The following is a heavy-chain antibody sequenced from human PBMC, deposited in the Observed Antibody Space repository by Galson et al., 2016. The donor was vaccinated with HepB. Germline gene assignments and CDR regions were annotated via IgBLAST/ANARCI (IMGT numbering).Heavy chain of an antibody. CDR1: GFIFKYYA. Sequence: SLRLSCAASGFIFKYYAMHWVRHAPGKGLEWVSSISWNSGIIGYADSVKGRFTISRDNAKNSLYLQMNSLRAEDTAFYYCAQDKASMSVGATNFQHLGQGTLVTVSS. V-gene: IGHV3-9*01. J-gene: IGHJ1*01. CDR3: AQDKASMSVGATNFQH. CDR2: ISWNSGII. D-gene: IGHD1-26*01.